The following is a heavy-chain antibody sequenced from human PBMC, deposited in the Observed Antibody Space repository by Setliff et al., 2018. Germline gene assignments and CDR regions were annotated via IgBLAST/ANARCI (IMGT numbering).Heavy chain of an antibody. CDR2: INNYNFNT. Sequence: GASVKVSCKSSGFTFTDYGITWVRQVPGQGLEWMGWINNYNFNTQYAQKFQGRVTVTTDTSTTTAYMELRSLRADDTAVYYCAKDPNGDYVGAFDSWGHGTLVTVSS. J-gene: IGHJ5*01. CDR3: AKDPNGDYVGAFDS. CDR1: GFTFTDYG. D-gene: IGHD4-17*01. V-gene: IGHV1-18*01.